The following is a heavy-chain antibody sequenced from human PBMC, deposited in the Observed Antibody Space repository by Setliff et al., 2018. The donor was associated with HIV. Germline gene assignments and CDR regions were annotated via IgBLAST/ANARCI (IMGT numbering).Heavy chain of an antibody. J-gene: IGHJ6*03. CDR3: AREGKFRYYYYMDV. V-gene: IGHV1-8*03. D-gene: IGHD3-10*01. CDR1: GDTFTSYD. CDR2: MTPYSGNT. Sequence: ASVKVSCKTSGDTFTSYDINWVRQAAGHGLEWMGWMTPYSGNTGYAQKFQGRVTFTRDTSASTAYMELSSLRSEDTAVYYCAREGKFRYYYYMDVWGKGTTVTVSS.